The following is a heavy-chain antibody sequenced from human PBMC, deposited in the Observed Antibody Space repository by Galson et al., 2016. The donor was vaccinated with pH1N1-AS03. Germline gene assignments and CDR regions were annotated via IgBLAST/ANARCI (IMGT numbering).Heavy chain of an antibody. CDR3: VRGDGGNNFDF. CDR2: ISGYNGNI. V-gene: IGHV1-18*01. Sequence: SVKVSCKASGYTFSSYGISWVRQAPGQGLEWLGWISGYNGNIKYAKKVQGRVTMTTDTSTTTAYMELSSLRSEDTAVYYCVRGDGGNNFDFWGQGTLVTVSS. CDR1: GYTFSSYG. J-gene: IGHJ4*02. D-gene: IGHD4-23*01.